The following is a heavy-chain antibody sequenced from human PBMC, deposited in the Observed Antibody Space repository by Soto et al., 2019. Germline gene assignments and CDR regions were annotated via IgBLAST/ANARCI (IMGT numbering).Heavy chain of an antibody. Sequence: SETLSLTCTVSGCSISSSSFHWGWIRQPPGKGLEWIGSIYYSGSTYYNPSLKSRVTISVDTSKNQFSLKLSSVTAADTAVYYCARAKAPRYSSSWYGFDPWGQGTLVTVSS. CDR1: GCSISSSSFH. CDR2: IYYSGST. CDR3: ARAKAPRYSSSWYGFDP. D-gene: IGHD6-13*01. V-gene: IGHV4-39*07. J-gene: IGHJ5*02.